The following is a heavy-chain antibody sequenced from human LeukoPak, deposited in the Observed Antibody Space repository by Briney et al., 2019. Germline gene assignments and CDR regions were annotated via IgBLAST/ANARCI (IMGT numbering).Heavy chain of an antibody. D-gene: IGHD2-2*01. J-gene: IGHJ6*04. CDR1: GGSISSSSYY. CDR2: IYYSGST. Sequence: PSETQSLTCTVSGGSISSSSYYWGWIRQPPGKGLEWIGSIYYSGSTYYNPSLKSRVTISVDTSKNQFSPKLSSVTAADTAVYYCARRAGEEYQLLMDVWGKGTTVTVSS. V-gene: IGHV4-39*01. CDR3: ARRAGEEYQLLMDV.